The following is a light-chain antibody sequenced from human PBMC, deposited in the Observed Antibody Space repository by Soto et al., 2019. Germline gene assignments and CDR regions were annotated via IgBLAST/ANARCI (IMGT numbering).Light chain of an antibody. V-gene: IGKV3D-20*02. J-gene: IGKJ5*01. CDR1: QSISSSY. CDR2: GAS. CDR3: QQRGDWPPIT. Sequence: EIVLTQSPGILSLSPGERATLSCRASQSISSSYLAWYQQEAGQAPRLLMYGASSRATGIPDRFSGSGSGTDFTLTISRLEPEDFAVYYCQQRGDWPPITFGQGTRLEIK.